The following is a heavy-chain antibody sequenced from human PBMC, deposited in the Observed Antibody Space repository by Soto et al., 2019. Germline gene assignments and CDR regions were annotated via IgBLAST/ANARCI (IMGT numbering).Heavy chain of an antibody. CDR2: IYWDDDK. CDR3: ARLYSGSYFAY. Sequence: ESGPTLVNPTQTLTLTCSFSGFSLYINGVGVGWIRQPPGKALEWLALIYWDDDKRYSPSLKSRLTITKDTSKNQVVLTMTNMDPVDTATYYCARLYSGSYFAYWGQGTLVTVSS. CDR1: GFSLYINGVG. V-gene: IGHV2-5*02. J-gene: IGHJ4*02. D-gene: IGHD1-26*01.